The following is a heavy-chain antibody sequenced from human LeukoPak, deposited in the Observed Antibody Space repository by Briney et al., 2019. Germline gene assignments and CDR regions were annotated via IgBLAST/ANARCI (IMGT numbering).Heavy chain of an antibody. CDR3: ARDRSRNWFDP. CDR1: GFTFSNYW. V-gene: IGHV3-7*01. Sequence: PGGSLRLSCAASGFTFSNYWMSWVRQAPGKGLEWVANIKQDGSEKYFVDSVKGRFTISRDNAKNSLYLQMNSLRAEDTAVYYCARDRSRNWFDPWGQGTLVTVSS. CDR2: IKQDGSEK. J-gene: IGHJ5*02.